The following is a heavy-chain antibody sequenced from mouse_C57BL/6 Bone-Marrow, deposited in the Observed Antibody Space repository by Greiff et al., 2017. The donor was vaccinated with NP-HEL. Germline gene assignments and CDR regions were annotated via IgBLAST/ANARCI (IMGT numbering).Heavy chain of an antibody. D-gene: IGHD2-3*01. J-gene: IGHJ4*01. Sequence: EVQRVESGGGLVQPGGSLKLSCAASGFTFCDYYMYWVRQTPEKRLEWVAYISNGGGSTYYPDTVKGRFTISRDNAKNTLYLQMSRLKSEDTAMYYCARRMFYDGYYVLAMDYWGQGTSVTVSS. CDR3: ARRMFYDGYYVLAMDY. V-gene: IGHV5-12*01. CDR2: ISNGGGST. CDR1: GFTFCDYY.